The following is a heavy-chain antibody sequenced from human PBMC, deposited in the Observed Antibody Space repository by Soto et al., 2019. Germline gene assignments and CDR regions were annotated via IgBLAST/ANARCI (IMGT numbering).Heavy chain of an antibody. CDR2: INHSGST. CDR1: GGSFSGYY. D-gene: IGHD2-15*01. V-gene: IGHV4-34*01. Sequence: QVQLQQWGAGLLKPSETLSLTCAVYGGSFSGYYWSWIRQPPGKGLEWIGEINHSGSTNYNPSLKSRVTISVDTSKNQFSLKLSSVTAADTAVYYCARFLFACRPMGSCRNFDYWGQGTLVTVSS. J-gene: IGHJ4*02. CDR3: ARFLFACRPMGSCRNFDY.